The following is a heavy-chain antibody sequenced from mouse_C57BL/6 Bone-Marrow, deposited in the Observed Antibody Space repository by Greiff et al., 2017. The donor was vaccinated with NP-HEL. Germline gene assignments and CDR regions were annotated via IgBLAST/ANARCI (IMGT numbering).Heavy chain of an antibody. CDR2: INPNNGGT. V-gene: IGHV1-18*01. CDR3: ARRRFYYGNYDFDY. Sequence: EVKLQQSGPELVKPGASVKIPCKASGYTFTDYNMDWVKQSHGKSLEWIGDINPNNGGTIYNQKFKGKATLTVDKSSSTAYMELRSLTSEDTAVYYCARRRFYYGNYDFDYWGQGTTLTVSS. D-gene: IGHD2-1*01. J-gene: IGHJ2*01. CDR1: GYTFTDYN.